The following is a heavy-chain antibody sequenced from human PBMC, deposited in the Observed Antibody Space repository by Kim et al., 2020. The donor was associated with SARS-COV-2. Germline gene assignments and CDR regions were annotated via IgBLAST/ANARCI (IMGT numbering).Heavy chain of an antibody. D-gene: IGHD3-9*01. CDR1: GYSFTSYW. J-gene: IGHJ6*02. Sequence: GESLKISCKGSGYSFTSYWIGWVRQMPGKGLEWMGLIYPGDSDTTYSPSFQGQVTISADKSISTAYLQWSSLKASDTAMYYCARQGLLRYFDWLKGDYYYYYAMDVWGQGTTVTVSS. CDR3: ARQGLLRYFDWLKGDYYYYYAMDV. V-gene: IGHV5-51*01. CDR2: IYPGDSDT.